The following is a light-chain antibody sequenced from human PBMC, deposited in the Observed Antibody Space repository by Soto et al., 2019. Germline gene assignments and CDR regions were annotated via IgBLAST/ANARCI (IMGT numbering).Light chain of an antibody. CDR2: NNN. Sequence: QSVLTQPPSVSAAAGQKVTISCSGSSSNVGENYVSWYQHLPGTAPKLLIYNNNKRPSGIPDRFSGSKSGTSATLGITGLQTGDEAEYFCGTWDTSLSGPPSVLFGGGTKLTVL. CDR1: SSNVGENY. CDR3: GTWDTSLSGPPSVL. V-gene: IGLV1-51*01. J-gene: IGLJ2*01.